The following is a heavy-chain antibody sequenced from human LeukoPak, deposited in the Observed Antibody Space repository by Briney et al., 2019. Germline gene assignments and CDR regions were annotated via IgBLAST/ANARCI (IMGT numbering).Heavy chain of an antibody. J-gene: IGHJ6*02. Sequence: ASVKVSCKASGFTFTSYGFNWVRQAPGQGLEWMGWISAYSGNTNFAQKFQGRVTMTTDTSTSTVYMELRSLRSDDTAVYYCARDGVEMATYYYYAMDVRGQGTTVTVSS. CDR2: ISAYSGNT. D-gene: IGHD5-24*01. V-gene: IGHV1-18*04. CDR1: GFTFTSYG. CDR3: ARDGVEMATYYYYAMDV.